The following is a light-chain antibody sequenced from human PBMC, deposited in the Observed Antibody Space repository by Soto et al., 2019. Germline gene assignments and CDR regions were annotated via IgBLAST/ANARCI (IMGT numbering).Light chain of an antibody. CDR3: QQYNYLIT. V-gene: IGKV3-20*01. J-gene: IGKJ5*01. CDR1: QSVGSSY. Sequence: EVVLTPSPGTLSLSPGESTSISCRASQSVGSSYLAWYQHKPGQAPRLLIYGATSRATGIPDRFSGSGSGTDFTLTIRRLEPEDFAVYFCQQYNYLITFGQGTRLEIK. CDR2: GAT.